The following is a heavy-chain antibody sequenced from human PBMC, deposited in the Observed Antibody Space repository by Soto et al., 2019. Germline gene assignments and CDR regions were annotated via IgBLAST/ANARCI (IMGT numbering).Heavy chain of an antibody. D-gene: IGHD3-10*01. CDR2: IYHSGST. Sequence: SETLSLTCAVSGGSISSGGYSWSWIRQPPGKGLEWIGYIYHSGSTYYNPSLKSRVTISVDRSKNQFSLKLSSVTAADTAVYYCARALFGEVLPAYFDYWGQGTLVTVSS. CDR1: GGSISSGGYS. CDR3: ARALFGEVLPAYFDY. V-gene: IGHV4-30-2*01. J-gene: IGHJ4*02.